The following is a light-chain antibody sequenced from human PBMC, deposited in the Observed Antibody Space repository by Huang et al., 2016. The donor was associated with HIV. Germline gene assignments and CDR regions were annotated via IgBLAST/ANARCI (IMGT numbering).Light chain of an antibody. CDR3: QQSDSTPYT. Sequence: DIQMTQSPSSLSASVVDRVTISCRSSQSFSSSLNWYQQRPGNAPKLLIYAASSLQSGVPSRFSGSGSGTDFSLTINSLQPEDFATYYCQQSDSTPYTFGQGTKLEIK. CDR2: AAS. V-gene: IGKV1-39*01. CDR1: QSFSSS. J-gene: IGKJ2*01.